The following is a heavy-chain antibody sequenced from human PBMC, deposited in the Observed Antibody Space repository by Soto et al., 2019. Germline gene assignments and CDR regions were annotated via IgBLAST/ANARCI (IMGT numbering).Heavy chain of an antibody. V-gene: IGHV4-39*01. D-gene: IGHD1-1*01. J-gene: IGHJ4*02. CDR2: IYYSGST. CDR1: YGSISSSSYF. Sequence: SETLSVTCTVSYGSISSSSYFLGLIRQPPGKGLEWIGSIYYSGSTYYNPSLKSRVTISVDTSKNQFSLKLSSVTAADTAVYYCARHDWNGVEYWGQGTLVTVSS. CDR3: ARHDWNGVEY.